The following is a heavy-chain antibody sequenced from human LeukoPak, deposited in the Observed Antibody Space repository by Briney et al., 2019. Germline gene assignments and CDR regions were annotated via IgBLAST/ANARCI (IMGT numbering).Heavy chain of an antibody. D-gene: IGHD6-13*01. CDR2: IYYSGST. CDR3: AREGFEAAGTIDY. CDR1: GGSISSSSYY. V-gene: IGHV4-39*07. Sequence: SETLSLTCTVSGGSISSSSYYWGWIRQPPGKGLEWIGSIYYSGSTYYNPSLKSRVTISVDTSKNQFSLKLSSVTAADTAVYYCAREGFEAAGTIDYWGQGTLVTVSS. J-gene: IGHJ4*02.